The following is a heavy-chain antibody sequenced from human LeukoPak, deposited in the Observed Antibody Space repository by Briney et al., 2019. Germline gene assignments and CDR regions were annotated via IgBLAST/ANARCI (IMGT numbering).Heavy chain of an antibody. D-gene: IGHD6-13*01. Sequence: GGSLRLSRAASGFTFSSYWMHWVRQAPGKGLVWVARINTDGSITSYADSVKGRFTISRDNTKNTLYLQMNSLRAEDTAVYYCAKGGSSHFDYWGQGTLVTVSS. V-gene: IGHV3-74*01. J-gene: IGHJ4*02. CDR1: GFTFSSYW. CDR3: AKGGSSHFDY. CDR2: INTDGSIT.